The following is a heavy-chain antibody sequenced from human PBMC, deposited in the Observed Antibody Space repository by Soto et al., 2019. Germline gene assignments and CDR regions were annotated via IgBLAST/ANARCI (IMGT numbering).Heavy chain of an antibody. J-gene: IGHJ4*02. D-gene: IGHD3-10*02. CDR3: ARDAIFGPFDY. V-gene: IGHV3-33*01. Sequence: QVQLVESGGGVVQPGRSLRLSCAASGFTFSSYGMHWVRQAPGKGLEWVAVIWYDGSNKYYADSVKGRFTISRDNSKNTQYLQINSLRAEDTAVYYCARDAIFGPFDYWGQGTLVTVSS. CDR1: GFTFSSYG. CDR2: IWYDGSNK.